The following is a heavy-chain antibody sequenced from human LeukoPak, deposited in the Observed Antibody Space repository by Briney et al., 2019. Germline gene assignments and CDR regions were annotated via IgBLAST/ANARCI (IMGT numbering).Heavy chain of an antibody. D-gene: IGHD3-9*01. V-gene: IGHV3-30*19. Sequence: GGSLRNSFATSGFSLKTYAMHSIRQAPGKRLEWVATVAHDGVNKYYIDSVKGRFTISRDSSDTLDLQMNSLRPGDTAVYYCARDWGASDWYNWFDPWGQGTL. J-gene: IGHJ5*02. CDR3: ARDWGASDWYNWFDP. CDR1: GFSLKTYA. CDR2: VAHDGVNK.